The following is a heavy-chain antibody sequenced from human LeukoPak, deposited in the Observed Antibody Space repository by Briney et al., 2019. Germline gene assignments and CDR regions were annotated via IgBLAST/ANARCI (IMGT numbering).Heavy chain of an antibody. D-gene: IGHD3-10*01. CDR3: ARGPPYGSGSESYYFDY. J-gene: IGHJ4*01. V-gene: IGHV1-46*01. CDR2: INPSGGST. Sequence: ASVKVSCKASGYTFTSYYMHWVRQAPGQGLEWMGIINPSGGSTSYAQKFQGRVTMTRDMSTSTVYMELSSLRSEDTAVYYCARGPPYGSGSESYYFDYWGHGTLVTVSS. CDR1: GYTFTSYY.